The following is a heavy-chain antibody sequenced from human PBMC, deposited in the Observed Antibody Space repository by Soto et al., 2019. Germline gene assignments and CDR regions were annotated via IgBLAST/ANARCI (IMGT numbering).Heavy chain of an antibody. CDR2: IYYSGST. J-gene: IGHJ4*02. Sequence: SETLSLTCTVSGGSISSGGYYWSWIRQHPGKGLEWIGYIYYSGSTYYNPSLKSRVTISVDTSKNQFSLKLSSVTAADTAVYYCARYPLDYAFDYWGQGTLVTVS. CDR1: GGSISSGGYY. V-gene: IGHV4-31*03. D-gene: IGHD4-17*01. CDR3: ARYPLDYAFDY.